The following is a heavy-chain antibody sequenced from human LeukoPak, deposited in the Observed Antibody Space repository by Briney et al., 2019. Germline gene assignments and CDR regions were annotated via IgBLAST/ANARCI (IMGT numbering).Heavy chain of an antibody. CDR3: AKDAARRNAFDI. J-gene: IGHJ3*02. V-gene: IGHV3-23*01. CDR2: ISGSGGST. CDR1: GFPYSSYA. D-gene: IGHD6-6*01. Sequence: PGGPLTLPCGASGFPYSSYAMSGAPQAPGKGLEWVSAISGSGGSTYYADSVKGRFTISRDNSKNTLYLQMNSLRAEDTAVYYCAKDAARRNAFDIWGQGTMVTVSS.